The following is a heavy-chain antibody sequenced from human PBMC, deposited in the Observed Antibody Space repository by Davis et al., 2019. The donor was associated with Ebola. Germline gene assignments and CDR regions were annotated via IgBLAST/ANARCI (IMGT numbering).Heavy chain of an antibody. Sequence: LSLTCAASGFTFRSYSMNWVRQAPGKGLEWVSSISSSSSYIYYADSVKGRFTISRDNAKNSLYLQMNSLRAEDTAVYYCARESYDFWSGYYTYYFDYWGQGTLVTVSS. J-gene: IGHJ4*02. V-gene: IGHV3-21*01. CDR3: ARESYDFWSGYYTYYFDY. CDR1: GFTFRSYS. D-gene: IGHD3-3*01. CDR2: ISSSSSYI.